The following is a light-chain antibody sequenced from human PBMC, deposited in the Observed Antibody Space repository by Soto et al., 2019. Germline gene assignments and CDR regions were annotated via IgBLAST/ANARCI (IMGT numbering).Light chain of an antibody. CDR1: SSDVGGYNY. CDR3: CSYAGSYLRV. CDR2: DVS. Sequence: QSALTQPRSVSGSPGQSVTISCTGTSSDVGGYNYVSWYQQHPGKAPKLMIYDVSKRPSGVPDRFSGSKSGNTASPTISGLQAEDEADYYCCSYAGSYLRVFGTGTKLTVL. J-gene: IGLJ1*01. V-gene: IGLV2-11*01.